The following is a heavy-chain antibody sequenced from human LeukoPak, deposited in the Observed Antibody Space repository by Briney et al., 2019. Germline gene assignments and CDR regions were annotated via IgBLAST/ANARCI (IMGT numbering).Heavy chain of an antibody. CDR1: GFPFSSYW. J-gene: IGHJ4*02. CDR3: ARGGYLTYLIDY. Sequence: GGSLRLSCAASGFPFSSYWMHWVRQAPGKGLVWVSRIKSDGSSTSYADSVKGRFTISRDNAKNTVYLQMNSLRVEDTAVYYCARGGYLTYLIDYWGQGTLVTVSS. CDR2: IKSDGSST. D-gene: IGHD3-22*01. V-gene: IGHV3-74*01.